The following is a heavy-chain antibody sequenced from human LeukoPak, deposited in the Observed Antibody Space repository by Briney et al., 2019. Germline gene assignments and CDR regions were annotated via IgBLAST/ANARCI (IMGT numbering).Heavy chain of an antibody. CDR2: INPNSGGT. CDR1: GYTFTGYY. J-gene: IGHJ5*02. D-gene: IGHD6-13*01. Sequence: GASVKVSCKASGYTFTGYYMHWVRQAPGQGLGWMGWINPNSGGTNYAQKFQGRVTMTRDTSISTAYMELSRLRSDDTAVYYCARGSPSYSSSWYRWFDPWGQGTLVTVSS. CDR3: ARGSPSYSSSWYRWFDP. V-gene: IGHV1-2*02.